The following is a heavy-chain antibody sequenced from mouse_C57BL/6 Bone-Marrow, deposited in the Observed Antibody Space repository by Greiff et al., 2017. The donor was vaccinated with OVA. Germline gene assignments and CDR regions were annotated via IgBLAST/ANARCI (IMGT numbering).Heavy chain of an antibody. D-gene: IGHD4-1*01. Sequence: LQESGPGLVKPSQSLFLTCSITGFPITSGYYWIWIRQSPGKPLEWMGYITHSGETFYNPSLQSPISITRATSKNQFFLQLNSVTTEDTAMYYCAGELAWFAYWGQGTRVTVAA. CDR1: GFPITSGYY. CDR3: AGELAWFAY. CDR2: ITHSGET. J-gene: IGHJ3*01. V-gene: IGHV12-3*01.